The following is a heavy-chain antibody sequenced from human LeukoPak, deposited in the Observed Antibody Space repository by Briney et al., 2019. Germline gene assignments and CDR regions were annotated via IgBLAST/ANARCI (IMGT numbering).Heavy chain of an antibody. D-gene: IGHD2-8*01. CDR1: GFTFSSYW. CDR3: ARDPDCTSDVCFDY. J-gene: IGHJ4*02. Sequence: GGSLRLPCAASGFTFSSYWMTWVRQAPGKGLEWVANINQAGSQKYYMDSVKGRFTISRDNAKNSLYLQMNSLRVEDTAVYYCARDPDCTSDVCFDYWGQGTLVTVSS. CDR2: INQAGSQK. V-gene: IGHV3-7*01.